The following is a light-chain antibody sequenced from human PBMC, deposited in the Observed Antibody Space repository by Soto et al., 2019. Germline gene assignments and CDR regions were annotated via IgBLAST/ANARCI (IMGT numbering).Light chain of an antibody. CDR2: GAS. V-gene: IGKV3-20*01. CDR3: QQYGSSPPWT. Sequence: EIVLTQSPGTLSLSPGERATLSCRASQSVSSSYLAWYQQKPGQAPRLLIYGASSRVTGIPVRFSGSGSGTDFTLTIRRLEPEDFAVYYCQQYGSSPPWTFGQGTKVEIK. CDR1: QSVSSSY. J-gene: IGKJ1*01.